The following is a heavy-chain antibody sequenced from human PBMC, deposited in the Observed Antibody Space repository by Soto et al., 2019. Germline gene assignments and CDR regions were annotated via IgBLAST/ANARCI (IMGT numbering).Heavy chain of an antibody. D-gene: IGHD5-18*01. CDR3: ARSHPYSYALFDY. Sequence: GGSLRLACAASGFTFSSYDMHWVRQATGKGLEWVSAIGTAGDTYYPGSVKGRFTISRENAKNSLYLQMNSLRAGDTAVYYCARSHPYSYALFDYWGQGTLVTVSS. CDR1: GFTFSSYD. CDR2: IGTAGDT. V-gene: IGHV3-13*01. J-gene: IGHJ4*02.